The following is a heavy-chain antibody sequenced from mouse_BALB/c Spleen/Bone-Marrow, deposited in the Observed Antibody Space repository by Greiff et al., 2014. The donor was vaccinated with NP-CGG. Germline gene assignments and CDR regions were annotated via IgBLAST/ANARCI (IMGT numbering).Heavy chain of an antibody. CDR3: ARRDGSYFDY. J-gene: IGHJ2*01. Sequence: VQLQESGAELVRPGTSVKVSCKASGYAFTNYLIEWVKQRPGQGLEWIGMINPGSGGTNYNEKFKGKATLTADKSSSTAYTQPSSLTSDDSAVYFCARRDGSYFDYWGQGTTLTVSS. CDR1: GYAFTNYL. V-gene: IGHV1-54*01. CDR2: INPGSGGT. D-gene: IGHD3-3*01.